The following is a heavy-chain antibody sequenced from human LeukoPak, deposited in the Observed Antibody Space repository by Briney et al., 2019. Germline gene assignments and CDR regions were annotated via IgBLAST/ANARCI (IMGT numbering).Heavy chain of an antibody. D-gene: IGHD2-8*02. J-gene: IGHJ4*02. CDR3: AKDDPLTGGRSLLY. CDR2: IKGKAGGETT. Sequence: PGRSLRLSCAASGFTFSSYAMHWVRQAPGKGLEWVGLIKGKAGGETTHYAAPVKGRFTISRDDSRNTLYLQMNSLKTEDTALYYCAKDDPLTGGRSLLYWGQGTLSASPQ. V-gene: IGHV3-15*01. CDR1: GFTFSSYA.